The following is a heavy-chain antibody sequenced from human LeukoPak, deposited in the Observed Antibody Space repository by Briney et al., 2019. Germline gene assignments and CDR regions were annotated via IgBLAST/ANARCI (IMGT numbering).Heavy chain of an antibody. CDR1: GFTVSTNY. J-gene: IGHJ4*02. CDR2: IYSGGTT. Sequence: SAGSLRLSCAASGFTVSTNYMSWVRQAPGKGLEWVSIIYSGGTTYYADSVKDRFTISRDNSKNTLYLQMNSLSAEDTAVYYCARATTVTTNFDYWGQGTLVTVSS. D-gene: IGHD4-17*01. CDR3: ARATTVTTNFDY. V-gene: IGHV3-66*01.